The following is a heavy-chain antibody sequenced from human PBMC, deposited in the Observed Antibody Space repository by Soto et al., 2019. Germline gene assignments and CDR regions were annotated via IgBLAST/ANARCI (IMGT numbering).Heavy chain of an antibody. Sequence: EVQLVESGGGLVQPGGSLKLSCAASGFTFSGSAMHWVRQASGKGLEWVGRIRSKANSYATAYAASVKGRFTISRGDSKNTAYLQMNSLKTEDTAVYYCTRIYDYGDNNYYGMDVWGQGTTVTVSS. D-gene: IGHD4-17*01. J-gene: IGHJ6*02. CDR3: TRIYDYGDNNYYGMDV. CDR1: GFTFSGSA. V-gene: IGHV3-73*02. CDR2: IRSKANSYAT.